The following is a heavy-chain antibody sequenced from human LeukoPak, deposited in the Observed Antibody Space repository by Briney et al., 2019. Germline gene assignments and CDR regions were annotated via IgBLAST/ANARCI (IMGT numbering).Heavy chain of an antibody. CDR2: ISGSGGST. D-gene: IGHD3-22*01. V-gene: IGHV3-23*01. CDR1: GFTFSSYA. J-gene: IGHJ4*02. Sequence: GGSLRLSCAASGFTFSSYAMSWVRQAPGKGLEWVSAISGSGGSTYYADSVKGRFTISRDNSKNSLYLQMNSLRAEDTAVYYCARSGNYYDLSFDYWGQGSLVTVSS. CDR3: ARSGNYYDLSFDY.